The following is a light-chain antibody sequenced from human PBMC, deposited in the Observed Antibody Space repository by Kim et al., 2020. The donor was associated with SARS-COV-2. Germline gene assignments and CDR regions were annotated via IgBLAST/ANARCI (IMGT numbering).Light chain of an antibody. CDR1: QSVCSYC. CDR2: CVA. Sequence: SAGDRASAPCRTSQSVCSYCCAWYQQKPGQGPRLLIYCVANRTTGSPDRFSGSGSGTDFTRTISRLEPEDFAVYYCQQYGIAPPNTWGQGTKLEI. V-gene: IGKV3-20*01. J-gene: IGKJ2*01. CDR3: QQYGIAPPNT.